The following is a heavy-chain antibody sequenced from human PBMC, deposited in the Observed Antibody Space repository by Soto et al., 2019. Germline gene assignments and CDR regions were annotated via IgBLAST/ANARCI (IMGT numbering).Heavy chain of an antibody. CDR1: GYTFTSYD. Sequence: QVQLVQSGAEVKKPGASVKVSCKASGYTFTSYDINWVRQATGQGLEWMGWMNPNSGNTGYAQKFQGRVTMTRNTTISTAYMELSSLRSEDMAVYYCARGRDDTTNLPYYYYGMDVWGQGTTVTVSS. CDR3: ARGRDDTTNLPYYYYGMDV. D-gene: IGHD3-9*01. V-gene: IGHV1-8*01. J-gene: IGHJ6*02. CDR2: MNPNSGNT.